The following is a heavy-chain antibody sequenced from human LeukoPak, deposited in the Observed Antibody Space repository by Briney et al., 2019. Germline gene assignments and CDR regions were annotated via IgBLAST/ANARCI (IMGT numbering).Heavy chain of an antibody. CDR3: AGELSLPGY. V-gene: IGHV3-48*03. Sequence: PGGSLRLSCAAPGFTFSSYEMNWVRQAPGKGLEWVSYISSSGSTIYYADSVKGRFTISRDNAKNSLYLQMNSLRAEDTAVYYCAGELSLPGYWGQGTLVSVLS. J-gene: IGHJ4*02. CDR2: ISSSGSTI. CDR1: GFTFSSYE.